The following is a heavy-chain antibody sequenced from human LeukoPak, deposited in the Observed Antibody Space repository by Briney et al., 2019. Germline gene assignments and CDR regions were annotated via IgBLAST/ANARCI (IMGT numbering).Heavy chain of an antibody. J-gene: IGHJ4*02. CDR1: GFPFSSYW. Sequence: GGSLRLSCVASGFPFSSYWMTWVRQAPGKGLEWVANIKQDGSKKSYVDSVKGRFTISRDNAKNSLYLQMNGLRAEDTAIYYCTRVGYVDEGIDYWGQGTLVTVSS. CDR2: IKQDGSKK. D-gene: IGHD4-17*01. V-gene: IGHV3-7*04. CDR3: TRVGYVDEGIDY.